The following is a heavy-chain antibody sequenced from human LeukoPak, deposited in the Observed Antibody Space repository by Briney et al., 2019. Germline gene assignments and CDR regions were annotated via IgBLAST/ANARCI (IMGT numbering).Heavy chain of an antibody. CDR3: ARDRSPGGGATHFDN. CDR2: INQDGSEK. Sequence: GGSLRLSCAASGFTFSSYWMIWVRQAPGKGLEWVANINQDGSEKFYVDSVRGRFTISRDNAKNSLYLQMNSLRAEDTAVYYCARDRSPGGGATHFDNWGQGTLVTVSS. V-gene: IGHV3-7*01. J-gene: IGHJ4*02. D-gene: IGHD1-26*01. CDR1: GFTFSSYW.